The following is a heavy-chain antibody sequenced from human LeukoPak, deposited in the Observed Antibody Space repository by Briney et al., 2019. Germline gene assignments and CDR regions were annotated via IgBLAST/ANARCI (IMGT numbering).Heavy chain of an antibody. CDR1: GGSINNYY. Sequence: PSETLSLTCTVSGGSINNYYWSWIRQPPGKALEWIGYIYYRGNSNQNPSLKSRVTMSVDTSKNQFSLKLSSVTAADTAVYYCARHFYDFNKAFDVWGQGTMVTVSS. CDR3: ARHFYDFNKAFDV. D-gene: IGHD5/OR15-5a*01. CDR2: IYYRGNS. J-gene: IGHJ3*01. V-gene: IGHV4-59*08.